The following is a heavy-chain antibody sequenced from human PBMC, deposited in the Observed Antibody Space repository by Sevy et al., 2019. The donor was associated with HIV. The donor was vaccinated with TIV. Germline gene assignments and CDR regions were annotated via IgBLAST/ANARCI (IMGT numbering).Heavy chain of an antibody. CDR2: VSYIGST. J-gene: IGHJ4*02. CDR3: ARDRIAAARGHFDY. V-gene: IGHV4-61*08. CDR1: GGSVSSGDDY. D-gene: IGHD6-13*01. Sequence: SETLSLTCAVSGGSVSSGDDYWSWIRQPPGKGLEWIGYVSYIGSTNYSPSLKSRLTISVDTSRNQFSLKLNSVTAADTAVYYCARDRIAAARGHFDYWGQGILVTVSS.